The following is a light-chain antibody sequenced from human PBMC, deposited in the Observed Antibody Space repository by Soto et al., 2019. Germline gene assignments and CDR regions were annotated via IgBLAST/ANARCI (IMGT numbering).Light chain of an antibody. CDR1: QSVSSS. J-gene: IGKJ1*01. CDR2: DTS. CDR3: QQYVHWPPGT. Sequence: EIVVTQSPATLSVSPGERVTLSCRASQSVSSSLAWYQQRPGQAPRLLIYDTSTRAVGIAARFSGSGSGTEFTLTISSLQSEDFAVYYCQQYVHWPPGTFGQGTTVDIK. V-gene: IGKV3-15*01.